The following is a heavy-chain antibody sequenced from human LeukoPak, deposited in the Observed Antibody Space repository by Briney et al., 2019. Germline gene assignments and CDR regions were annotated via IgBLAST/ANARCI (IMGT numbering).Heavy chain of an antibody. CDR3: VANGWYSLEH. CDR1: GGSISSTNW. J-gene: IGHJ1*01. CDR2: IYHSGNT. V-gene: IGHV4-4*02. Sequence: SGTLSLTCAVSGGSISSTNWWSWVRQPPGRGLEWIGEIYHSGNTNYNPSLKSRVTLSVDKSKNQLSLKVNSVTAADTAVYYCVANGWYSLEHWGQGTLVIVSS. D-gene: IGHD6-19*01.